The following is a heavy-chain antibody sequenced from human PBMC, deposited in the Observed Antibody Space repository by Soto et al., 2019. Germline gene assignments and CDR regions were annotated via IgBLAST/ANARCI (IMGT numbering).Heavy chain of an antibody. CDR3: ARAILAYCSSTSCYNGPDYYYYGMGV. J-gene: IGHJ6*02. D-gene: IGHD2-2*02. CDR1: GGSISSSNC. V-gene: IGHV4-4*02. Sequence: AETLSLTCPVSGGSISSSNCGRVIRHPPGEVLEWIGEIYHSGSTNYNPCLKSRVTISVDKSKNQFSLKLSSVTAADTAVYYCARAILAYCSSTSCYNGPDYYYYGMGVWGQGTTVTVSS. CDR2: IYHSGST.